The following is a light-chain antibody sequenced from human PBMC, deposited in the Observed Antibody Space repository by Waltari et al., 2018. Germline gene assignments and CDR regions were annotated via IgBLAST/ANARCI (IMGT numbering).Light chain of an antibody. CDR3: CSYAGSYTYV. J-gene: IGLJ1*01. V-gene: IGLV2-11*01. Sequence: QSALTQPRSVSGSPGQSVTISCTGTSSDIGAYDYVSWYQQHPGKPPKRIIYDVTDRPSGFPDRFSGSKSGNTASLTISGLQAEDEADYYCCSYAGSYTYVFGTGTKVTVL. CDR1: SSDIGAYDY. CDR2: DVT.